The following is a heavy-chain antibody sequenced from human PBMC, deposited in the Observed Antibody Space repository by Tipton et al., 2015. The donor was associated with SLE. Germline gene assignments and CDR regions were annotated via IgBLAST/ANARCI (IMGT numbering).Heavy chain of an antibody. Sequence: SLRLSCAASGFTYSGYAMHWVRQAPGKGLEWVAFIRADGSNKDYADSVKGRFTISRDNSKNTLHLQMNRLRVEDTAVYYCAGGTGAYFDHWGQGTLVTVSS. D-gene: IGHD3-16*01. CDR2: IRADGSNK. V-gene: IGHV3-30*02. CDR1: GFTYSGYA. CDR3: AGGTGAYFDH. J-gene: IGHJ4*02.